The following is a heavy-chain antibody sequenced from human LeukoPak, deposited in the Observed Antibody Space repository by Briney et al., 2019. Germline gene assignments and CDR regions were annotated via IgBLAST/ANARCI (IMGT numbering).Heavy chain of an antibody. CDR3: ARDRDSSGWYNDAFDI. Sequence: GGSLRLSCAASGFTFSSYWMSWVRQAPGKGLEWVANIKQDGSEKYYVDSVKGRFTISRDNAKNSLYLQMNSLRAEDTAVYYCARDRDSSGWYNDAFDIWGQGTMVTVSS. CDR2: IKQDGSEK. D-gene: IGHD6-19*01. J-gene: IGHJ3*02. CDR1: GFTFSSYW. V-gene: IGHV3-7*01.